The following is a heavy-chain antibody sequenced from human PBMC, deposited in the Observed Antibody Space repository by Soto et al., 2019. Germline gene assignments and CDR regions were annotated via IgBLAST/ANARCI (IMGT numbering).Heavy chain of an antibody. J-gene: IGHJ4*02. CDR2: IIPILGKE. V-gene: IGHV1-69*16. CDR1: GGTLTTST. Sequence: LVQSGAEVKQPGSSVKVSCKASGGTLTTSTLTWVRQAPAQGLEWMGGIIPILGKESYAQKLQGRVTITADESTSTAYMELTSLKSEDTAVYYCASANRGYSYGFDCWGQGTLVTVSS. D-gene: IGHD5-18*01. CDR3: ASANRGYSYGFDC.